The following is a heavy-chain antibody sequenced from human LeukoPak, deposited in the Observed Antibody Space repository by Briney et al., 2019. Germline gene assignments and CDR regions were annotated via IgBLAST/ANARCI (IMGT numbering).Heavy chain of an antibody. CDR2: MWYGGSNK. V-gene: IGHV3-33*01. D-gene: IGHD3-22*01. CDR1: GFTFSSYG. CDR3: ARDGLDYYDSSGYSRRRLYNWFDP. Sequence: GGSLRLSCAASGFTFSSYGMHWVRQAPGKGLEWVAVMWYGGSNKYYADSVKGRFTISRDNSKNTLYLQMNSLRAEDTAVYYCARDGLDYYDSSGYSRRRLYNWFDPWGQGTLVTASS. J-gene: IGHJ5*02.